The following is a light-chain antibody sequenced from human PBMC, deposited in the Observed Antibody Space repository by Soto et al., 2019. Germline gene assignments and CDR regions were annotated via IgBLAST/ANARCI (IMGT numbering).Light chain of an antibody. CDR3: HQSNCNST. J-gene: IGKJ4*01. Sequence: DIQMTQSPSSLSASVGDRVTITCRTSQSISTYLNWYQQKPGKAPNLLIYAASSLRSGVPSRFSGSGSGTDFTLTINNLQLEDFATYYCHQSNCNSTFGGGTKVEIK. V-gene: IGKV1-39*01. CDR2: AAS. CDR1: QSISTY.